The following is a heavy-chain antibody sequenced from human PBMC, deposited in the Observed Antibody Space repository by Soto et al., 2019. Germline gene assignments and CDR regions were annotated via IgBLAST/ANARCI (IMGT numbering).Heavy chain of an antibody. J-gene: IGHJ6*02. CDR3: ARGLGGRMDD. Sequence: QVRLVQSGAEVKKPGSSVRLSCKASGSIFSSYTISWVRQAPGQGLEWMGRIIPILGETNSAQKFQGRVTLTADKSTNTAYMELNSLRLEDTALYYCARGLGGRMDDWGQGTTVTVSS. V-gene: IGHV1-69*08. D-gene: IGHD3-16*01. CDR1: GSIFSSYT. CDR2: IIPILGET.